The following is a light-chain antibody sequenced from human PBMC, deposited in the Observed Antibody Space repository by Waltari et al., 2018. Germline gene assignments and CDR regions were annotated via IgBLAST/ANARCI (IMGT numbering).Light chain of an antibody. V-gene: IGKV4-1*01. Sequence: DFVMTQSPDSLAVSLGERATINCKSIQTILYSPTNRNYLAWYQQRPGQPPKLLIYWASFRASGVPDRFSGSGSGTDFTLTISSLQPEDVAVYYCQQYITTLTFGGGTKVEIK. CDR2: WAS. J-gene: IGKJ4*01. CDR1: QTILYSPTNRNY. CDR3: QQYITTLT.